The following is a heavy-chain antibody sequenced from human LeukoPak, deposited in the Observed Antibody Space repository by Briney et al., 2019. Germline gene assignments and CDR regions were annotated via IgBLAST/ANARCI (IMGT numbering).Heavy chain of an antibody. CDR2: ISSDGDST. V-gene: IGHV3-64*01. D-gene: IGHD4-23*01. CDR3: ARAPAGNSIFFAY. Sequence: GGSLRLSCAASGFTFSSYGMHWVHQAPGKGLEYVSAISSDGDSTYYANSVKGRFTISRDNSKNTLCLQMGSLRAEDMAIYYCARAPAGNSIFFAYWGQGTLVTVSS. J-gene: IGHJ4*02. CDR1: GFTFSSYG.